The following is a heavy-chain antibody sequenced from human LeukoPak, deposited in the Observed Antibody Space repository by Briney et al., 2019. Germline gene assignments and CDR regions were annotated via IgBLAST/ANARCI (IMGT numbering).Heavy chain of an antibody. CDR3: AIDTYYDFWSGSRVGFDI. V-gene: IGHV1-8*01. D-gene: IGHD3-3*01. CDR1: GYTFTSYD. J-gene: IGHJ3*02. Sequence: ASVKVSCKASGYTFTSYDINWVRQATGQGLEWMGWMNPNSGNTGYAQKFQGRVTMTRNTSISTDYMELSSLRSEDTAVYYCAIDTYYDFWSGSRVGFDIWGQGTMVTVSS. CDR2: MNPNSGNT.